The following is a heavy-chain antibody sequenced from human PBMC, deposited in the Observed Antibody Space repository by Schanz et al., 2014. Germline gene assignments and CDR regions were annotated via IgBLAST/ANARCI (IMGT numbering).Heavy chain of an antibody. Sequence: QVQLVESGGGVVQPGRSLRLSCAASGFTFSSYGMHWVRQAPGKGLEWVAIIWYDGSNKYYADSVKGRFTISRDNSKNTLYLQMKSLRVEDTAVYYCVKDPDKYNWNDVEGMDVWGKGTTVTVSS. V-gene: IGHV3-33*06. CDR1: GFTFSSYG. CDR3: VKDPDKYNWNDVEGMDV. D-gene: IGHD1-1*01. J-gene: IGHJ6*04. CDR2: IWYDGSNK.